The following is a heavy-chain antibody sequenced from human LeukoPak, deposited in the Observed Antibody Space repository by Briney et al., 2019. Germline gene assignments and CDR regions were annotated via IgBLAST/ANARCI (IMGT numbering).Heavy chain of an antibody. CDR1: GFTFSSYA. CDR2: ISYDGSNK. CDR3: ARGSTIFGVDRPDFDY. Sequence: PGRSLRLSCAASGFTFSSYAMHWVRQAPGKGLEWVAVISYDGSNKYYADSVKGRFTISRDNSKNTLYLQMNSLRAEDTAVYYCARGSTIFGVDRPDFDYWGQGTLVTVSS. D-gene: IGHD3-3*01. J-gene: IGHJ4*02. V-gene: IGHV3-30-3*01.